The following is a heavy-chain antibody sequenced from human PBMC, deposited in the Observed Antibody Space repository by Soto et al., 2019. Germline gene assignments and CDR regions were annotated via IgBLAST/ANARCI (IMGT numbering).Heavy chain of an antibody. D-gene: IGHD5-18*01. V-gene: IGHV3-23*01. Sequence: EVQLLESGGGLVQPGGSLRLSCAASGFTSKSYAMSWVRQAPGKGLEWVSVIDGSGGSTYYADSVKGRFTISRDNSKNTLYLQMNSLEGEDTAVYYGAKREGYGSVDYWGQGTLVTVSS. CDR3: AKREGYGSVDY. CDR1: GFTSKSYA. CDR2: IDGSGGST. J-gene: IGHJ4*02.